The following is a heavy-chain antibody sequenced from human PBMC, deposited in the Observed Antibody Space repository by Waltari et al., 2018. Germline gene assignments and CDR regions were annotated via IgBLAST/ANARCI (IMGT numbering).Heavy chain of an antibody. D-gene: IGHD5-12*01. J-gene: IGHJ4*02. CDR1: GGTFTSYD. CDR3: ARGLNIVATIYDAFDY. V-gene: IGHV1-8*03. Sequence: QVQLVQSGAEVKKPGSSVKVSCKASGGTFTSYDINWVRQATGQGLEWMGWMNPNSGNTGYAQKFQGRVTITRNTSISTAYMELSSLRSEDTAVYYCARGLNIVATIYDAFDYWGQGTLVTVSS. CDR2: MNPNSGNT.